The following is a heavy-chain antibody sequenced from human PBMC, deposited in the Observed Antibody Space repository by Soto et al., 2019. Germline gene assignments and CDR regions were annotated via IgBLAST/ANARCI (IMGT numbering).Heavy chain of an antibody. J-gene: IGHJ4*02. CDR2: IYYDGNT. D-gene: IGHD2-2*01. Sequence: SETLCLTCTVSGDSISSNRHYGGWIRQPPGKGLESIANIYYDGNTYYNPSLKSRVTISLDTSKNQFSLRLNSVTAADTAVYYCARVPDYWGQGTLVTVS. V-gene: IGHV4-39*01. CDR3: ARVPDY. CDR1: GDSISSNRHY.